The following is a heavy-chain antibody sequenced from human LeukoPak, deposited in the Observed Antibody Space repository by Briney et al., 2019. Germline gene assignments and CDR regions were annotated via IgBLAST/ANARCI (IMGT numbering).Heavy chain of an antibody. D-gene: IGHD1-14*01. CDR2: INHSGST. V-gene: IGHV4-34*01. CDR3: ARRTGPGFDY. CDR1: GGSFSGYY. J-gene: IGHJ4*02. Sequence: SETLSLTCAVYGGSFSGYYWSWIRQPPGKGLEWIGEINHSGSTNYNPSLKSRVTISVDTSKNQFSLKLSSVTAADTAVYYCARRTGPGFDYWGQGTLVTVSS.